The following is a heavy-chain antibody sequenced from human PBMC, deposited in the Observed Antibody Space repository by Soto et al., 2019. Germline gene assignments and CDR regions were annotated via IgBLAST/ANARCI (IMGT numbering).Heavy chain of an antibody. CDR3: ARETSTYRGGYYYYGMDV. CDR1: GGSVSSGSYY. CDR2: IYYSGST. J-gene: IGHJ6*02. V-gene: IGHV4-61*01. D-gene: IGHD3-10*01. Sequence: TSETLSLTCGVSGGSVSSGSYYWSWIRQPPEKRMERIGYIYYSGSTNYNQFLKSRVTISVDTSKNQFSLKLSSVTAADTAVYFCARETSTYRGGYYYYGMDVWGQGTTVTV.